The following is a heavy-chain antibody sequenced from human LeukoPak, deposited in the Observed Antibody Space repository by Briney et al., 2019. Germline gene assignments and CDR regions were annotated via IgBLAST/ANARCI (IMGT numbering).Heavy chain of an antibody. Sequence: GGSLRLSCAASGFTFSTYAMHWVRQAPGKGLEWVAVISNDAYNKYYADSVKGRFAISRDSAKNSVYLQMNGLRAEDTAVYYCARNRRPYGDYDYWGQGTLVTVSS. CDR3: ARNRRPYGDYDY. V-gene: IGHV3-30*09. CDR1: GFTFSTYA. J-gene: IGHJ4*02. D-gene: IGHD4-17*01. CDR2: ISNDAYNK.